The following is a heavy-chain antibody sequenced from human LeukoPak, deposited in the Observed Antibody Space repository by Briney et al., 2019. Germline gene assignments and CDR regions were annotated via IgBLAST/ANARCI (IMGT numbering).Heavy chain of an antibody. CDR3: ARDLSGHDY. Sequence: GGFLRLSCAASGFTFDDYGKSWLRQAPGKRLEGVSGINWNGGSTGYADSVKGRFTISRDNAKNSLYLQMNSLRAEGTALYYCARDLSGHDYWGQGTLVTVSS. CDR1: GFTFDDYG. CDR2: INWNGGST. J-gene: IGHJ4*02. V-gene: IGHV3-20*04. D-gene: IGHD3-3*01.